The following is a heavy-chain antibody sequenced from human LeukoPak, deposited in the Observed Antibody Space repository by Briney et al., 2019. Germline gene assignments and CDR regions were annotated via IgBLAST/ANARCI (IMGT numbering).Heavy chain of an antibody. CDR2: ISGSGGST. Sequence: GGSLRLSCAASGFTFSTYAMSWVRQAPGKGLEWVSAISGSGGSTNYADSVKGRFTISRDNSKNTLYLQMNSLRAEDTAVYYCAKEYPYDILTGYYRSPIDYWGQGTLVTVSS. CDR3: AKEYPYDILTGYYRSPIDY. CDR1: GFTFSTYA. J-gene: IGHJ4*02. D-gene: IGHD3-9*01. V-gene: IGHV3-23*01.